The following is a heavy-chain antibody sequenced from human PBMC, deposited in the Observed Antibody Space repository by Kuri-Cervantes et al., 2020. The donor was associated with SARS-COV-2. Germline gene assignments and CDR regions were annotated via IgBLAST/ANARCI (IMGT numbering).Heavy chain of an antibody. D-gene: IGHD2-2*01. V-gene: IGHV3-30*03. J-gene: IGHJ4*02. CDR2: ISYDGSNK. CDR1: GFTFSSYG. CDR3: ARDQGGSTRHFDY. Sequence: GGSLSLSRAASGFTFSSYGMHWVRQAPGKGLEWVAVISYDGSNKYYADSVKGRFTISRDNSKNTLYLQMNSLRAEDTAVYYCARDQGGSTRHFDYWGQGTQVTVSS.